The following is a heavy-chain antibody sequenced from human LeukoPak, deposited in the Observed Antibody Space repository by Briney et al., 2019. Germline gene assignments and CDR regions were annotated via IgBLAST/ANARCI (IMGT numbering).Heavy chain of an antibody. CDR1: GFTFSNYW. D-gene: IGHD6-13*01. J-gene: IGHJ4*02. CDR2: INSDGSSR. Sequence: GGSRRPACAADGFTFSNYWMHWVRQAPGRGLVWVSRINSDGSSRNYADTVKGRFTISRDNANNTLYLQMNSLRAEDTAVYYCASASSHRIAAGGDYWGQGTLVTVSS. V-gene: IGHV3-74*01. CDR3: ASASSHRIAAGGDY.